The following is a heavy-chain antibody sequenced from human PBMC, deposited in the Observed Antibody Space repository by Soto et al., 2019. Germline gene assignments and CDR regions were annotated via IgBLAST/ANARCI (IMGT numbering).Heavy chain of an antibody. D-gene: IGHD6-13*01. Sequence: ASVKVSCKAPGYTFTIYYMHWVRQAPGQGLEWMGIINPSGGSTSYAQKFQGRVTMTRDTSTSTVYMELSSLRSEDKAVYYCARRIAPAGYYYYGMDVWGQGSKVNVSS. CDR3: ARRIAPAGYYYYGMDV. CDR2: INPSGGST. V-gene: IGHV1-46*01. J-gene: IGHJ6*02. CDR1: GYTFTIYY.